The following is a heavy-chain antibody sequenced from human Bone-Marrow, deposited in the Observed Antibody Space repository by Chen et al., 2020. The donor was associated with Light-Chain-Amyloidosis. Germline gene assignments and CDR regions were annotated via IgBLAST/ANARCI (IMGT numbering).Heavy chain of an antibody. CDR3: AREKVGAPDY. J-gene: IGHJ4*02. D-gene: IGHD1-26*01. CDR2: ISYSGDTV. V-gene: IGHV3-11*01. CDR1: GFPFSDYY. Sequence: QVQLVESGGDLVKPAGSLRLSCAASGFPFSDYYMNWIRQPPGKGLEWVSYISYSGDTVDYADSVRGRFTISRDNAKRSVYLQMNSLRAEDTAVYFCAREKVGAPDYWGQGTLVTVSS.